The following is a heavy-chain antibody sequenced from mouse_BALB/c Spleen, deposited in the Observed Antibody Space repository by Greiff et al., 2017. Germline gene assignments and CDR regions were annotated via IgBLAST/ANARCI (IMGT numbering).Heavy chain of an antibody. V-gene: IGHV5-4*02. Sequence: EVKVEESGGGLVKPGGSLKLSCAASGFTFSDYYMYWVRQTPEKRLEWVATISDGGSYTYYPDSVKGRFTISRDNAKNNLYLQMSSLKSEDTAMYYCARETGSGWFAYWGQGTLVTVSA. CDR2: ISDGGSYT. CDR1: GFTFSDYY. D-gene: IGHD3-2*01. CDR3: ARETGSGWFAY. J-gene: IGHJ3*01.